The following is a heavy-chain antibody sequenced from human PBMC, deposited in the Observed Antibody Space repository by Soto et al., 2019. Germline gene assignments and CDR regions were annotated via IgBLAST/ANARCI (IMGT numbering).Heavy chain of an antibody. CDR1: GSRSTDSR. Sequence: XSVQGACTASGSRSTDSRVGLGRPSTGQGLEWLGRINPKSGGTSTAQKFQGRLTMTTDTSISTASMELTRLTSDDTAIYYCARGDSTDCSNGVCSFFYNHDMDVWGQGTTVTVSS. J-gene: IGHJ6*02. CDR3: ARGDSTDCSNGVCSFFYNHDMDV. D-gene: IGHD2-8*01. CDR2: INPKSGGT. V-gene: IGHV1-2*06.